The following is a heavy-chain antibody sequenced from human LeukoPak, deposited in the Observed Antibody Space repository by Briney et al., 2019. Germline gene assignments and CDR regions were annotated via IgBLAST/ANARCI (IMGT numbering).Heavy chain of an antibody. D-gene: IGHD6-25*01. CDR2: ISSDSSHM. CDR3: ARVKEAAAFDY. J-gene: IGHJ4*02. V-gene: IGHV3-21*01. Sequence: GGSLRLSCAVSGFTFSSYSMNWVRQAPGKGLEWVSSISSDSSHMYYADSVKGRFTVSRDNAKNSLYLQMNSLRAEETAVYYCARVKEAAAFDYWGQGALVTVSS. CDR1: GFTFSSYS.